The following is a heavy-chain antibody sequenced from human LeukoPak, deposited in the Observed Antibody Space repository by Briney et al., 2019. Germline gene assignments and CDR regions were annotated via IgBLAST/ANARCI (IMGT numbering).Heavy chain of an antibody. CDR1: GGSISSYY. CDR3: ARYVDYGDYGAWFDP. D-gene: IGHD4-17*01. J-gene: IGHJ5*02. Sequence: SETLSLTCTVSGGSISSYYWSWVRQPPGKGLEWIGYIYYSGSTNYNPSLKSRVTISVDTSKNQFSLKLSSVTAADTAVYYCARYVDYGDYGAWFDPWGQGTLVTVSS. CDR2: IYYSGST. V-gene: IGHV4-59*08.